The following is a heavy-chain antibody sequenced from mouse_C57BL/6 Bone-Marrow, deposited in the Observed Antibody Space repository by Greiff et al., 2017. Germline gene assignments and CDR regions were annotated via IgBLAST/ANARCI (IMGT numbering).Heavy chain of an antibody. V-gene: IGHV5-6*01. CDR3: ALDGEFAD. CDR1: GFTFSSYG. CDR2: ISSGGSYT. Sequence: EVQVVESGGDLVKPGGSLKLSCAASGFTFSSYGMSWVRQTPDKRLEWVANISSGGSYTYYPDSVKGRFTISRDNTKNTLYLQMSSLKSEDTAMYYCALDGEFADWGQGTLVTVSA. J-gene: IGHJ3*01.